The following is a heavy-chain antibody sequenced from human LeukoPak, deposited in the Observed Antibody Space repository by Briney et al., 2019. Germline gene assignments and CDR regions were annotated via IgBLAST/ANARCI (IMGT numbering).Heavy chain of an antibody. D-gene: IGHD1-26*01. Sequence: PGGSLRVFFAASGFTFSSYWMDWVRQAPGKGLVWVSRINSDGSITNYADSVEGRFTISRDNAKNTLYLQMNSLRAEDTAVYYCARDIVGPRDCWGRGTGHRVL. CDR3: ARDIVGPRDC. J-gene: IGHJ1*01. CDR2: INSDGSIT. CDR1: GFTFSSYW. V-gene: IGHV3-74*01.